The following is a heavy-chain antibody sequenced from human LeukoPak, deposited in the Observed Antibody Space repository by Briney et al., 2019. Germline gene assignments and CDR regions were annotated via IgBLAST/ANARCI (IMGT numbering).Heavy chain of an antibody. D-gene: IGHD3-10*01. CDR1: GYSFIIYY. CDR3: ARERVITMVRGPFDY. CDR2: INPSGSTT. V-gene: IGHV1-46*01. Sequence: ASVKVSCRASGYSFIIYYIHWVRQAPGQGLEWMGIINPSGSTTTYAQKFQGRVTMTRDTSKGTVSMELSSLSSEDTAVYYCARERVITMVRGPFDYWGQGTLVTVSS. J-gene: IGHJ4*02.